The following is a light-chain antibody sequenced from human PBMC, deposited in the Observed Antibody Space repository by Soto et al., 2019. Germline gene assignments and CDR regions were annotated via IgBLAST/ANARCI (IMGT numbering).Light chain of an antibody. CDR1: QTIGKY. V-gene: IGKV1-39*01. Sequence: DIQMTQSPSSLSATVGDRVTITCRASQTIGKYLNWYQQQPGKVPKLLIYDASYLQSGVPSRFSGSESGTDFTLNISDLRPEDFATYYCQQSFSIPFTFGPETKVDIK. J-gene: IGKJ3*01. CDR2: DAS. CDR3: QQSFSIPFT.